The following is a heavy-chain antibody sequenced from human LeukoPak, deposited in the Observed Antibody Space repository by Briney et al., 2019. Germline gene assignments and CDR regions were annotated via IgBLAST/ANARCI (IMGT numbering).Heavy chain of an antibody. CDR3: ANSGQREVLGDGSDI. Sequence: SGGSLRLSCAASGFTFSSYWMHWVRQAPGKGLVWVSRINSDGSSTSYADSVKGRFTISRDNSKNMMYLQMNSLRAEDTAVYYCANSGQREVLGDGSDIWGQGTLVTVSS. D-gene: IGHD1-26*01. J-gene: IGHJ3*02. CDR1: GFTFSSYW. CDR2: INSDGSST. V-gene: IGHV3-74*01.